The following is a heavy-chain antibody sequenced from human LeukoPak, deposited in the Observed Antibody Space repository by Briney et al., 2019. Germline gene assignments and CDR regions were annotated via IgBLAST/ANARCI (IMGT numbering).Heavy chain of an antibody. CDR2: INWNGGST. Sequence: PGGSLRLSCAASGFTFDDYGMSWVRQAPGKGLERVSGINWNGGSTGYAGSVKGRFTISRDNAKNSLYLQMNSLRAEDTALYYCARMGDYRDAFDIWGQGTMVTVSS. J-gene: IGHJ3*02. CDR3: ARMGDYRDAFDI. V-gene: IGHV3-20*04. CDR1: GFTFDDYG. D-gene: IGHD4-11*01.